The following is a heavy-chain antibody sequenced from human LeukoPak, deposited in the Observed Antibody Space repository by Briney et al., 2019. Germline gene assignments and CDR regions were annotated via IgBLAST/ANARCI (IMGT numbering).Heavy chain of an antibody. CDR2: IYYSGST. CDR3: ARKHLRSDGFDI. CDR1: GGSISSYY. J-gene: IGHJ3*02. V-gene: IGHV4-59*12. Sequence: SETLSLTCTVSGGSISSYYWSWIRQPPGKGLEWIGYIYYSGSTNYNPSLKSRVTMSVDTSKNQFSLKLRSVTAADTAVYFCARKHLRSDGFDIWGQGTMVTVSS.